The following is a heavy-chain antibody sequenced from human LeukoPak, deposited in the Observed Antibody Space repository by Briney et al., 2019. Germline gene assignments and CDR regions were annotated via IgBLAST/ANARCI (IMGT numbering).Heavy chain of an antibody. CDR3: TRVATPPSGYYYYYMDV. V-gene: IGHV3-74*01. CDR1: GFSFSSYW. D-gene: IGHD2-15*01. J-gene: IGHJ6*03. Sequence: PGGSLRLSCTASGFSFSSYWMHWVRQVPGKGLVWVSRIDSSGIGTSYADSVKGRFTISRDNAKNSLYLQMNSLRAEDTAVYYCTRVATPPSGYYYYYMDVWGKGTTVTISS. CDR2: IDSSGIGT.